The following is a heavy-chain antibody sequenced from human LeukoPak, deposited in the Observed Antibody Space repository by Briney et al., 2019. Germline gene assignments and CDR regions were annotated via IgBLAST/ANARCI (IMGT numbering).Heavy chain of an antibody. D-gene: IGHD1-26*01. CDR3: ARRRDLYSGSYYPFDY. J-gene: IGHJ4*02. V-gene: IGHV5-51*01. CDR2: IYPGDSET. CDR1: GYSFTSYW. Sequence: GESLRISCKGSGYSFTSYWIGWVRQMPGKGLEWMGIIYPGDSETRYSPSFQGQVTISADKSISTAYPQWSSLKASDTAMYYCARRRDLYSGSYYPFDYWGQGTLVTVSS.